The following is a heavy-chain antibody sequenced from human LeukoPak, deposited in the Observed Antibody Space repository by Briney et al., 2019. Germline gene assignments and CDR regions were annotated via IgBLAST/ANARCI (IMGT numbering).Heavy chain of an antibody. D-gene: IGHD6-13*01. J-gene: IGHJ5*02. V-gene: IGHV3-23*01. CDR2: ISGSGGST. CDR3: AKAQGAAGSNWFDP. CDR1: GFTVSSNY. Sequence: LSGGSLRLSCAASGFTVSSNYMSWVRQAPGKGLEWVSGISGSGGSTYYADSVKGRFTISRDNSKNTLYLQMNSLRAEDTAVYYCAKAQGAAGSNWFDPWGQGTLVTVSS.